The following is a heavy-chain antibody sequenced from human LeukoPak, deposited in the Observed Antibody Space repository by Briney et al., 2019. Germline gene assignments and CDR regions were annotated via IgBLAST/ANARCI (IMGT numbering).Heavy chain of an antibody. CDR1: GFTFSSYA. Sequence: GGSLRLSCAASGFTFSSYAMSWVRQAPGKGLEWASAISGSGGSTYYADSVKGRLTISRDNSKNTLYLQMNSLRAEDTAVYYCAKAGGSGSYYVYDYWGQGTLVTVSS. V-gene: IGHV3-23*01. CDR3: AKAGGSGSYYVYDY. CDR2: ISGSGGST. J-gene: IGHJ4*02. D-gene: IGHD3-10*01.